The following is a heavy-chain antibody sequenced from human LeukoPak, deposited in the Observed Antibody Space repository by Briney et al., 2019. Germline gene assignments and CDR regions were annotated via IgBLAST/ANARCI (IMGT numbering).Heavy chain of an antibody. Sequence: SETLSLTCTVSGVSISSGGYYWSWIRQHPGKGLEWIGYIYYSGSTYYNPSLKSRVTISVDTSKNQFSLKLSSVTAADTAVYYCAGGGSYDILTGYSKYVFDYWGQGTLVTVSS. J-gene: IGHJ4*02. CDR3: AGGGSYDILTGYSKYVFDY. D-gene: IGHD3-9*01. CDR2: IYYSGST. CDR1: GVSISSGGYY. V-gene: IGHV4-31*03.